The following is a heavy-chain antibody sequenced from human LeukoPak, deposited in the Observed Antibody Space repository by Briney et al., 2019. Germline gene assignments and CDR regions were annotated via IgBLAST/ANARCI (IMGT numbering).Heavy chain of an antibody. V-gene: IGHV4-38-2*01. CDR1: GGSFSGYY. Sequence: SETLSLTCAVYGGSFSGYYWGWIRQPPGKGPEWIGSIYHSGSTYYNPSLKSRVTISVDTSKNQFSLKLSSVTAADTAVYYCASVAGPYYYYYYMDVWGKGTTVTVSS. J-gene: IGHJ6*03. D-gene: IGHD6-19*01. CDR2: IYHSGST. CDR3: ASVAGPYYYYYYMDV.